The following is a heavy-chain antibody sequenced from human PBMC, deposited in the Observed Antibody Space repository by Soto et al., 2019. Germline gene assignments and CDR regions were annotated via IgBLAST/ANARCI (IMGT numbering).Heavy chain of an antibody. CDR3: AAWDISNI. D-gene: IGHD2-15*01. V-gene: IGHV3-7*01. CDR2: INPEGNAK. CDR1: GFSINTYC. Sequence: GSLRLSCSGFGFSINTYCMNWIRQTPGKGLEWVANINPEGNAKTYVDPVKGRFFVSRDNTRNSLDLQMTSLRVEDSAIYFCAAWDISNIWGQGILVTVSS. J-gene: IGHJ4*02.